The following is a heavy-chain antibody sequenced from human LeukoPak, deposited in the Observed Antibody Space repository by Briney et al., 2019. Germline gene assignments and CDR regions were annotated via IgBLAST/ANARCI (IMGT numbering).Heavy chain of an antibody. CDR2: ISYDGSNK. CDR1: GFTFSSYA. CDR3: AKHAFQYSGSYYDS. J-gene: IGHJ4*02. D-gene: IGHD1-26*01. V-gene: IGHV3-30-3*02. Sequence: PGGSLRLSCAASGFTFSSYAMHWVRQAPGKGLEWVAVISYDGSNKYYADSVKGRFTISRDNSKNTLYLQMNSLRAEDTAVYYCAKHAFQYSGSYYDSWGQGTLVTVSS.